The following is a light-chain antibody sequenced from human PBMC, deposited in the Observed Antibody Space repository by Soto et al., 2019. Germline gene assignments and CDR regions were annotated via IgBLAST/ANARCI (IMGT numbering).Light chain of an antibody. Sequence: DLQMTQSPSSLSASVGDRVIMACQASQDISRALSWFQQKPGEAPKLLVYAASGLEAGVPSRFSGGGSGTNFSLIISSLQPEDLATYYCQQYHTFPYTFGRGTRLDVK. CDR3: QQYHTFPYT. V-gene: IGKV1-33*01. CDR1: QDISRA. CDR2: AAS. J-gene: IGKJ2*01.